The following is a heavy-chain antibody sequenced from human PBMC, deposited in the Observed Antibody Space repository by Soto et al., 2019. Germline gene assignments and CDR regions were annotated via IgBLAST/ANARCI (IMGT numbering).Heavy chain of an antibody. Sequence: QVQLQESGPGLVKPSQTLSLTCTVSGGSINGNGYYWTWIRQHPGKGLEYIGYIYYSGSSYYNPSLKSRVTISLDTSQNQFSLKLTSVTAADTAVYYCARGEGGAAGLDYWGQGILVTVSS. J-gene: IGHJ4*02. D-gene: IGHD6-13*01. CDR1: GGSINGNGYY. CDR2: IYYSGSS. V-gene: IGHV4-31*03. CDR3: ARGEGGAAGLDY.